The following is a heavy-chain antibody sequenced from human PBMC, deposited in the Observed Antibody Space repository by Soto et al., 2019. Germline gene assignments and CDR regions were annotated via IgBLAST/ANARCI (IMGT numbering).Heavy chain of an antibody. CDR3: ANLNFGSGSYST. V-gene: IGHV4-34*01. Sequence: ETLSLTCAVYGGSFSDYHWSWIRQPPGKGLEWIGEINHSGGTNYNPSLESRVTISIDTSKNQFSLKLSSVTAADTAVYYCANLNFGSGSYSTWGQGALVTVSS. J-gene: IGHJ4*02. CDR2: INHSGGT. D-gene: IGHD3-10*01. CDR1: GGSFSDYH.